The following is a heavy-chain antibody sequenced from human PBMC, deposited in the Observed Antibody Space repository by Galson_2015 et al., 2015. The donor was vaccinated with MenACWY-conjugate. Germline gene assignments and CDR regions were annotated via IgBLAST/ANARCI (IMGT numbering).Heavy chain of an antibody. Sequence: SLRLSCAASGFTFSSYAMSWVRQAPGKGLEWVSAISGSGGSTYCADSVKGRFTISRDNSKNTLYLQMNSLRAEDTAVYYCAKDTAMARWAPFFDYWGQGTLVTVSS. CDR3: AKDTAMARWAPFFDY. D-gene: IGHD5-18*01. J-gene: IGHJ4*02. CDR1: GFTFSSYA. V-gene: IGHV3-23*01. CDR2: ISGSGGST.